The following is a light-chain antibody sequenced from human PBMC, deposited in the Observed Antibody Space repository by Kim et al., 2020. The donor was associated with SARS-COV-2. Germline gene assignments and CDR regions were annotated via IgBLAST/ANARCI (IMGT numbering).Light chain of an antibody. CDR3: SALDSSPSEV. J-gene: IGLJ3*02. CDR1: SNIVGNQG. V-gene: IGLV10-54*02. CDR2: RNN. Sequence: LRPTATLTCTGNSNIVGNQGAAWLQQHQGHPPKLLSYRNNNRPSGISERFSASRSGNTASLTITGLQPEDEADYYCSALDSSPSEVFGGGTQLTVL.